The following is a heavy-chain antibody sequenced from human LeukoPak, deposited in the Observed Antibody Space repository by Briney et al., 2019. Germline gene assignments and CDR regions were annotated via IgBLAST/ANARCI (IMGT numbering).Heavy chain of an antibody. Sequence: GGSLTLSCAASGFTFSTYAVSWVRQAPGKGLEWVSAITASGFSTYYADSVKGRFTISRDNSKNTLYLQMNSLRAEDTALYYCAKRTNNDSPPSFDYWGQGTLVTVSS. V-gene: IGHV3-23*01. CDR2: ITASGFST. CDR1: GFTFSTYA. J-gene: IGHJ4*02. D-gene: IGHD1/OR15-1a*01. CDR3: AKRTNNDSPPSFDY.